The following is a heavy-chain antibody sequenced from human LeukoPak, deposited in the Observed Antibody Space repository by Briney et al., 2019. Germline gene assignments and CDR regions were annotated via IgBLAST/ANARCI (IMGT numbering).Heavy chain of an antibody. V-gene: IGHV3-9*01. Sequence: GGFLRLSCAASGFTLDDYVMHWVRQAPGKGLEWVSGISWNSVSIGYADSVKGRFTISRDNAKNSLYLQMNSLRAEDTAVYYCARDYGDYSPDIWGQGTMVTVSS. D-gene: IGHD4-17*01. CDR1: GFTLDDYV. J-gene: IGHJ3*02. CDR2: ISWNSVSI. CDR3: ARDYGDYSPDI.